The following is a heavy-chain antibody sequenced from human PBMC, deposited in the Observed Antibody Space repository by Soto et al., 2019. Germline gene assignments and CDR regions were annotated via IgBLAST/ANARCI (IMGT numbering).Heavy chain of an antibody. CDR3: ATVNDGSDY. J-gene: IGHJ4*02. CDR1: GFTFSSYG. Sequence: LRLSCAASGFTFSSYGMHWVRQAPGKGLEWVAVISYDGSNKYYADSVKGRFTISRDNSKNTLYLQMNSLRAEDTAVYCCATVNDGSDYWGQGTLVTVSS. CDR2: ISYDGSNK. V-gene: IGHV3-30*03.